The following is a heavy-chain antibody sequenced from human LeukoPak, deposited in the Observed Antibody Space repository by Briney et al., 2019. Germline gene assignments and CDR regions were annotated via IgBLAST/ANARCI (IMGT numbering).Heavy chain of an antibody. CDR2: ISSSSSYI. V-gene: IGHV3-21*01. CDR3: ASFDGAVAEP. Sequence: PGGSLRLSCAASGFTFSSYAMSWVRQAPGKGLEWVSSISSSSSYIYYADSVKGRFTISRDNAKNSLYLQMNSLRAEDTAVYYCASFDGAVAEPWGQGTLVTVSS. J-gene: IGHJ5*02. CDR1: GFTFSSYA. D-gene: IGHD6-19*01.